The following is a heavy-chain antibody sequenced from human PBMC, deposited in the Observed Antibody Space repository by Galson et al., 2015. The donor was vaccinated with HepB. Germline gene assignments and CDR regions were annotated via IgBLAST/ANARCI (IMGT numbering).Heavy chain of an antibody. CDR2: ITNTGERR. V-gene: IGHV3-23*01. J-gene: IGHJ3*02. Sequence: SLRLSCAASGFTFGRYAMSWFRQIPEKGLEWVAAITNTGERRYYADSVKGRFTISRDNSKRTLYLQMDSLRAEDTAVYYCAKDFYYDSSGPRAIDIWGQGTMVTVSS. D-gene: IGHD3-22*01. CDR1: GFTFGRYA. CDR3: AKDFYYDSSGPRAIDI.